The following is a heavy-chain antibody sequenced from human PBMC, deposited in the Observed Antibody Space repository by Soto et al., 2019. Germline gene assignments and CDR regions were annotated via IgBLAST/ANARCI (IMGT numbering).Heavy chain of an antibody. CDR1: GYTFTSYY. Sequence: ASVKGSCKASGYTFTSYYMHWVRQAPGQGLEWMGIINPSGGSTSYAQKFQGRVTMTRDTSTSTVYMELSSLRSEDTAVYYCAREDYISPTRKEYYYYGMDVWGQGTTVTVSS. J-gene: IGHJ6*02. D-gene: IGHD4-4*01. CDR3: AREDYISPTRKEYYYYGMDV. CDR2: INPSGGST. V-gene: IGHV1-46*01.